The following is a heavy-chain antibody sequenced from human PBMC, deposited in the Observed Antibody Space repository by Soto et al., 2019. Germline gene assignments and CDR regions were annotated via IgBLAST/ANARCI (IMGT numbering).Heavy chain of an antibody. J-gene: IGHJ4*02. D-gene: IGHD3-22*01. Sequence: QVQLVQSGAEVKKPGSSVKVSCKASGGTFSSYAISWVRQAPGQGLEWMGGIIPIFGAAHSAQKFQGRITITADGSTSTAYMELRSLRSEDTAVFYCARGVHYDSSGYYYFYWGQGTLVTVSS. CDR1: GGTFSSYA. V-gene: IGHV1-69*01. CDR2: IIPIFGAA. CDR3: ARGVHYDSSGYYYFY.